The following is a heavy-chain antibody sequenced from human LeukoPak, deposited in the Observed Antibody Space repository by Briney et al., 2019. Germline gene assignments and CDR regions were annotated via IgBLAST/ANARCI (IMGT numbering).Heavy chain of an antibody. D-gene: IGHD5-18*01. CDR2: ISSNGGST. Sequence: GGSVRLSCSASGFTFSSYAMHWVRQAPGKGLEYVSAISSNGGSTYYADSVKGRFTISRDNSKNTLYLQMSSLRAEDTAVYYCVKSYSYGYVVFDYWGQGTLVTVSS. J-gene: IGHJ4*02. V-gene: IGHV3-64D*06. CDR1: GFTFSSYA. CDR3: VKSYSYGYVVFDY.